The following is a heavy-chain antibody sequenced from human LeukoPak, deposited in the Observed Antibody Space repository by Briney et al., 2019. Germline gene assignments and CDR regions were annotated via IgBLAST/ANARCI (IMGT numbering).Heavy chain of an antibody. CDR2: IHHSGST. D-gene: IGHD2/OR15-2a*01. J-gene: IGHJ3*02. V-gene: IGHV4-4*02. Sequence: SETLSLTCAVSGGSITSSNWWNWVRQPPGKGLEWIGQIHHSGSTNYNPSLKSRVTISVDKSNNQFSLKLKSVTAADTAVYYCARDFSAAFDIWGQGTMVTVSS. CDR1: GGSITSSNW. CDR3: ARDFSAAFDI.